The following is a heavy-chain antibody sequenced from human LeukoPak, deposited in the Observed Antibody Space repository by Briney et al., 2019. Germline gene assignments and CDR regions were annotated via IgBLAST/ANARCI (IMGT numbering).Heavy chain of an antibody. V-gene: IGHV5-10-1*01. CDR1: GYSFTSYW. Sequence: GESLKISCKGSGYSFTSYWISWVRQMPGKGLEWMGRIDPSDSYTNYSPSFQGHVTISADKSISTAYLQWSSLKASDTAMYYCARRGTYYYDSSGYYLDAFDIWGQGTMVTVSS. CDR3: ARRGTYYYDSSGYYLDAFDI. CDR2: IDPSDSYT. D-gene: IGHD3-22*01. J-gene: IGHJ3*02.